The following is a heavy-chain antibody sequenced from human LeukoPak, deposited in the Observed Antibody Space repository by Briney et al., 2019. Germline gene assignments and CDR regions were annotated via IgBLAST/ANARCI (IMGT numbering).Heavy chain of an antibody. J-gene: IGHJ5*02. D-gene: IGHD6-19*01. V-gene: IGHV3-30*18. CDR2: ISYDGSNR. CDR1: GLIFSTYA. Sequence: PGGSLRLSCAASGLIFSTYAMHWVRQAPGTGLEWVAVISYDGSNRYYADSVKGRFTISRDNSKDTVYLQMNSLRTEDTAVYYCTKDHAKDFGQTWLSNRFDPWGQGTLVTVSS. CDR3: TKDHAKDFGQTWLSNRFDP.